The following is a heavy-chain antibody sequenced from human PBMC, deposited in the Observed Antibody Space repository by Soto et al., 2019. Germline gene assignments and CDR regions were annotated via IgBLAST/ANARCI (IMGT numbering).Heavy chain of an antibody. Sequence: GGSLRLSCAASGFAISDSTIHWVRQASGKGLEWVGRIRSEANSYATAYTASVKGRFTISRDDSKNTAYLQMNSLKTEDTAVYYCSRRAQYSSGQWGMDVWGQGTTVTVSS. J-gene: IGHJ6*02. CDR3: SRRAQYSSGQWGMDV. CDR1: GFAISDST. CDR2: IRSEANSYAT. V-gene: IGHV3-73*01. D-gene: IGHD6-19*01.